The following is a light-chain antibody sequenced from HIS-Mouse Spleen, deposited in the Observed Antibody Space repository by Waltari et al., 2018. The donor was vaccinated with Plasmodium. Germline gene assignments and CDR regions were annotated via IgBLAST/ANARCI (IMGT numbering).Light chain of an antibody. CDR1: ALPEKY. CDR3: YSTDSSGNHRV. J-gene: IGLJ3*02. Sequence: SYDLPQPPSASVSPGQQARITCSGEALPEKYAYWYQQKSGQAPVLVIYEDSKRPSGIPERFSGSSSGTMATLTISGAQVEDEADYYCYSTDSSGNHRVFGGGTKLTVL. CDR2: EDS. V-gene: IGLV3-10*01.